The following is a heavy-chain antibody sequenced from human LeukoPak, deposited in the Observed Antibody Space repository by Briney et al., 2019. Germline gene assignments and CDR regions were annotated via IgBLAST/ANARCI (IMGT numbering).Heavy chain of an antibody. V-gene: IGHV1-46*01. D-gene: IGHD5-24*01. Sequence: ASVKVSCKASGYTFTSYYIHWVRQAPGQGLEWMGLINPSGGSTNYAQKFQGRVTMTRDTSTSTVYMELSSLRSDDTAVYYCARVLNGYNIRDYFVYWGQGTLVTVSS. J-gene: IGHJ4*02. CDR2: INPSGGST. CDR3: ARVLNGYNIRDYFVY. CDR1: GYTFTSYY.